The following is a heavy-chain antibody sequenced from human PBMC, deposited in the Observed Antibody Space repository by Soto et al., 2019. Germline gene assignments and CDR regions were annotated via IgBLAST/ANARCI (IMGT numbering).Heavy chain of an antibody. Sequence: VGSLRLSCAASGFTLTSYTMNWVRQAPGKGLEWVSSISSSSDYIYYADSMKGRVTISRDNAKNSLFLDMNSLTGEDTAVYYCARARVYATGPLDFWGQGTLVTVSS. CDR3: ARARVYATGPLDF. J-gene: IGHJ4*02. V-gene: IGHV3-21*06. D-gene: IGHD6-13*01. CDR1: GFTLTSYT. CDR2: ISSSSDYI.